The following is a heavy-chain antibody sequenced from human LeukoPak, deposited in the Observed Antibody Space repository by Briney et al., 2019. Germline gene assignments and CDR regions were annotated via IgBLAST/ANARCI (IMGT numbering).Heavy chain of an antibody. D-gene: IGHD3-22*01. V-gene: IGHV4-39*01. CDR1: GGSISSSSYY. CDR2: IYYSGST. J-gene: IGHJ2*01. Sequence: PSETLSLTCTVSGGSISSSSYYWGWIRQPPGKGLEWIGSIYYSGSTYYNPSLKSRVTISVDTSKNQFSLKLSSVTAADTAVYYCARRGYYYDSSGKHWYFDLWGRGTLVTVSS. CDR3: ARRGYYYDSSGKHWYFDL.